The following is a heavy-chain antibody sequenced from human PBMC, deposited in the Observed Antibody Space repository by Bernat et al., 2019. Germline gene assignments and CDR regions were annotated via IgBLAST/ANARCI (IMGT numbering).Heavy chain of an antibody. CDR2: IIPIFGTA. J-gene: IGHJ3*02. CDR3: AREAYSGYDCGAFDI. CDR1: GGTFSSYA. V-gene: IGHV1-69*06. Sequence: QVQLVQSGAEVKKPGSSVKVSCKASGGTFSSYAISWVRQAPGQGLEWMGGIIPIFGTANYAQKFQGRVTITADKSTSTAHMELSRLGSEDTAVYDCAREAYSGYDCGAFDIWGQGTMVTVSS. D-gene: IGHD5-12*01.